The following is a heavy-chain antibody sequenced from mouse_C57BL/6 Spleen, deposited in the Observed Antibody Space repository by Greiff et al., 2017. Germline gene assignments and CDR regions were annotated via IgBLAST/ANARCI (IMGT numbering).Heavy chain of an antibody. CDR1: GFSLTSYG. D-gene: IGHD1-1*01. CDR2: IWSGGGT. Sequence: VKLVESGPGLVQPSQSLSITCTVSGFSLTSYGVHWVRQSPGKGLEWLGVIWSGGGTDYNAAFISRLSISKDKSKSQVFFKMNSLQADDTAIYYCARNPYYYGSSYYALDYWGQGTSVTVSS. CDR3: ARNPYYYGSSYYALDY. V-gene: IGHV2-2*01. J-gene: IGHJ4*01.